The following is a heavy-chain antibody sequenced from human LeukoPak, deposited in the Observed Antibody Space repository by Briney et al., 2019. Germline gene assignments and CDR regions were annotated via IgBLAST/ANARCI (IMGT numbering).Heavy chain of an antibody. V-gene: IGHV1-24*01. CDR2: FDPEDGET. D-gene: IGHD2-21*02. CDR3: ATGIVVVTAEYYFDY. Sequence: ASVKVSCEVSGYTLTELSMHWVRQAPGKGLEWMGGFDPEDGETIYAQKFQGRVTMTEDTSTDTAYMELSSLRSEDTAVYYCATGIVVVTAEYYFDYWGQGTLVTVSS. J-gene: IGHJ4*02. CDR1: GYTLTELS.